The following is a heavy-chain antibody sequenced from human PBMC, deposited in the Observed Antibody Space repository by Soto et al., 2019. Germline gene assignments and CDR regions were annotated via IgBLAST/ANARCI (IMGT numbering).Heavy chain of an antibody. J-gene: IGHJ4*02. Sequence: GGSLRLSCAASGFTFSSYAMHWVRQAPGKGLEWVAVISYDGSNKYYADSVKGRFTISRDNSKNTLYLQMNSLRAEDTAVYYCARDVSRFLEWFYFDYWGQGTLVTVSS. CDR1: GFTFSSYA. V-gene: IGHV3-30-3*01. D-gene: IGHD3-3*01. CDR3: ARDVSRFLEWFYFDY. CDR2: ISYDGSNK.